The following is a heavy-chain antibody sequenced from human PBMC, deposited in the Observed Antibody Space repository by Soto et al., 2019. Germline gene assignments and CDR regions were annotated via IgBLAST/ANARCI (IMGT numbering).Heavy chain of an antibody. Sequence: GASVKVSCKASGYTFTSYDINWVRQATGQGLEWMGWMNPNSGNTGYAQKFQGRVTMTRNTSISTAYMELSSLRSEDTAEYYCARGKSRRARFNWFAPGGKEPRLTSSS. CDR2: MNPNSGNT. D-gene: IGHD6-6*01. CDR1: GYTFTSYD. V-gene: IGHV1-8*01. J-gene: IGHJ5*02. CDR3: ARGKSRRARFNWFAP.